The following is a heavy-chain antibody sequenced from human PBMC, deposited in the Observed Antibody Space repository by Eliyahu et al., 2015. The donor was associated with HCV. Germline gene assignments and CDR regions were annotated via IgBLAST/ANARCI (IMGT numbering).Heavy chain of an antibody. J-gene: IGHJ4*02. V-gene: IGHV4-39*01. CDR3: ARLSYNWNGRFDY. CDR1: GGSISSSSYY. Sequence: QLQLQESGPGLVKPSETLSLTCTVSGGSISSSSYYWGWIRQPPGKGLEWIGSIYYSGSTYYNPSLKSRVTISVDTSKNQFSLKLSSVTAADTAVYYCARLSYNWNGRFDYWGQGTLVTVSS. D-gene: IGHD1-1*01. CDR2: IYYSGST.